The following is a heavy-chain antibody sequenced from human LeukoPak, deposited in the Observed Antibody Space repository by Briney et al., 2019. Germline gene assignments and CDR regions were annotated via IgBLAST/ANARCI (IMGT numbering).Heavy chain of an antibody. Sequence: GGSLRLSCTASGFTFTTYWMHWVRQAPGKGLVWVSHINSDGSITSYADSVKGRFTISRDNSKNTLYLQMNSLRAEDTAVYYCAKEVDYGDYVDYFDYWGQGTLVTVSS. V-gene: IGHV3-74*01. CDR3: AKEVDYGDYVDYFDY. CDR1: GFTFTTYW. D-gene: IGHD4-17*01. CDR2: INSDGSIT. J-gene: IGHJ4*02.